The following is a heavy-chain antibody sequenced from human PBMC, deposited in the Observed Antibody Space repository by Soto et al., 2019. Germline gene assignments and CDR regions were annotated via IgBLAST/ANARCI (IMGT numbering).Heavy chain of an antibody. CDR2: INPNSGGT. Sequence: SXKVSFKATGYTXTGYYMDLVRQAPGQGLEWMGWINPNSGGTNYAQKFQGRVTMTRDTSIRTAYMELSRLRSDDTDVYYCARSGIGGKRGMDVWGQGTTVTVSS. J-gene: IGHJ6*02. CDR1: GYTXTGYY. D-gene: IGHD3-10*01. V-gene: IGHV1-2*02. CDR3: ARSGIGGKRGMDV.